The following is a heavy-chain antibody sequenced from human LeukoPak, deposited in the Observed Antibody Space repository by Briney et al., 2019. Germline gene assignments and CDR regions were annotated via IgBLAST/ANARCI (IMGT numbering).Heavy chain of an antibody. CDR3: ARDRYYDSSGYYYALDY. D-gene: IGHD3-22*01. CDR1: GFTFSDYY. CDR2: ISSSSSYT. J-gene: IGHJ4*02. Sequence: GGSLRLSCAASGFTFSDYYMSWIRQAPGKGLEWVSYISSSSSYTNYADSVKGRFTISRDNAKNSLYLQMNSRRAEDTAVYYCARDRYYDSSGYYYALDYWGQGTLVTVSS. V-gene: IGHV3-11*06.